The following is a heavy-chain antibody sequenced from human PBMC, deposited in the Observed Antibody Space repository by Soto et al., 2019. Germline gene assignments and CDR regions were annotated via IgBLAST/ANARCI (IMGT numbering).Heavy chain of an antibody. D-gene: IGHD3-10*02. CDR2: ISSDGINK. V-gene: IGHV3-30*03. CDR1: GFTFSNNG. J-gene: IGHJ6*02. Sequence: GGSLRLSCAASGFTFSNNGIHWVRQAPGKGLEWVAVISSDGINKYYADSVKGRSTISRDNSKNTLFLQMNSLRADDTAVYYCARDMSGGTYNYYYGMDVWGQGTTVTVSS. CDR3: ARDMSGGTYNYYYGMDV.